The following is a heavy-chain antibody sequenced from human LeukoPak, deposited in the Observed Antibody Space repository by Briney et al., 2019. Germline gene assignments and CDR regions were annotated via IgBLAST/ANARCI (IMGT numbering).Heavy chain of an antibody. Sequence: KSSETLSLTCAVYGGSFSGYYWSWIRQPPGKGLEWIGEINHSGSTNYNPSLKSRVTISVDTSKNQFSLKLSSVTAADTAVYYCARLNFPHSETYYYDSSGYYLNKNWFDPWGQGTLVTVSS. CDR1: GGSFSGYY. D-gene: IGHD3-22*01. CDR3: ARLNFPHSETYYYDSSGYYLNKNWFDP. CDR2: INHSGST. V-gene: IGHV4-34*01. J-gene: IGHJ5*02.